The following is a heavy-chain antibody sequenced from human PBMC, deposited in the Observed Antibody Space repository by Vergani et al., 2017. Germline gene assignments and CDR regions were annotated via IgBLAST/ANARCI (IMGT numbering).Heavy chain of an antibody. CDR2: FDPEDGET. CDR1: GYTLTELS. Sequence: QVQLVQSGAEVKKPGASVKVSCKVSGYTLTELSMHWVRQAPGKGLEWMGGFDPEDGETIYAQKFQGRVTMTDDTSTDTAYMELSSLRSEDTAVYYCATPRLRFSNYYYYGMDVWGQGTTVTVSS. V-gene: IGHV1-24*01. J-gene: IGHJ6*02. D-gene: IGHD5-12*01. CDR3: ATPRLRFSNYYYYGMDV.